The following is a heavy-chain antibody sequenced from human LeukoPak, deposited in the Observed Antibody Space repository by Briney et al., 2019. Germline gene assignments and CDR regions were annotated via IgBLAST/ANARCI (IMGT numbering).Heavy chain of an antibody. V-gene: IGHV3-21*01. D-gene: IGHD1-26*01. CDR2: ISSSSSYI. CDR1: GFTFSSYS. Sequence: GGSLRLSCAASGFTFSSYSMNWVRQAPGKGLEWVSSISSSSSYIYYADSVKGRFTISRDNAKNSLYLQMNSLRAEDTAVYYCASFHPRIVGATKVFFDYWGQGTLVTVSS. J-gene: IGHJ4*02. CDR3: ASFHPRIVGATKVFFDY.